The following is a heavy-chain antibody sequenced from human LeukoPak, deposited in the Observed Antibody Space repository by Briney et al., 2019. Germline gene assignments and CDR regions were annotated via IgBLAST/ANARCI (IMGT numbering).Heavy chain of an antibody. CDR1: GYSISSRYF. D-gene: IGHD3-3*01. CDR2: IYQSGST. V-gene: IGHV4-38-2*02. CDR3: ARQSAYNPYYAFDS. Sequence: SETLSLTCTVSGYSISSRYFWGWIRQPPGKGLEWIGSIYQSGSTYYNPSQKSRVTISVDTSKDQFSVKLTSVTAADTAVYFCARQSAYNPYYAFDSWGQGTLVTVSS. J-gene: IGHJ4*02.